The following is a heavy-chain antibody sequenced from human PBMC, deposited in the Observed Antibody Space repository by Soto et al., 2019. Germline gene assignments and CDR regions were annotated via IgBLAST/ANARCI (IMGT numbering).Heavy chain of an antibody. CDR2: ISGSGGST. CDR3: AKAGGQQQLVQDFDY. J-gene: IGHJ4*02. V-gene: IGHV3-23*01. D-gene: IGHD6-13*01. CDR1: GFTFSSYA. Sequence: PGESLKISCAASGFTFSSYAMSWVRQAPGKGLEWVSAISGSGGSTYYADSVKGRFTISRDNSKNTLYLQMNSLRAEDTAVYYCAKAGGQQQLVQDFDYWGQGTLVTVSS.